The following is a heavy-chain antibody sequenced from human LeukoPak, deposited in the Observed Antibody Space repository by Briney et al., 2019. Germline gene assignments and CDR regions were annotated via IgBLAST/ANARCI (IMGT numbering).Heavy chain of an antibody. CDR2: IYYSEST. Sequence: SDTLSLTCTVSGGSISSSSYYWGWIRQPPEKGLEWIGSIYYSESTYYNPSLKSRVTISVDTSKNQFSLKLSSVTAADKAVYYCARDLGEDYDSSGYYEKYYFDYWGQGTLVTVSS. J-gene: IGHJ4*02. CDR1: GGSISSSSYY. CDR3: ARDLGEDYDSSGYYEKYYFDY. D-gene: IGHD3-22*01. V-gene: IGHV4-39*07.